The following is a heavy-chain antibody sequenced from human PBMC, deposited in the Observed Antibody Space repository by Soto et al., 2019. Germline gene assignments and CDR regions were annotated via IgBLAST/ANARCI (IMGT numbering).Heavy chain of an antibody. Sequence: QVQLVQSGAEVKKPGSSVKVSCKASGGTFSSYAISWVRQAPGQGLEWMGGIIPIFGTANYAQKFQGRVTITADESTSTAYMELSSLRSEETGVYYCARDGGYCSSTSCRGYYYYGMDVWGQGTTVTVSS. CDR1: GGTFSSYA. V-gene: IGHV1-69*01. CDR2: IIPIFGTA. J-gene: IGHJ6*02. D-gene: IGHD2-2*01. CDR3: ARDGGYCSSTSCRGYYYYGMDV.